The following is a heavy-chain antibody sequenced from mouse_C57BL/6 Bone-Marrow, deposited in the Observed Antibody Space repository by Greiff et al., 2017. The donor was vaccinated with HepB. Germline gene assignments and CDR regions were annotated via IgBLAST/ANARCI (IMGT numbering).Heavy chain of an antibody. J-gene: IGHJ2*01. D-gene: IGHD1-1*01. CDR1: GYTFTSYG. CDR3: ARYYYGSSYVWYFDY. Sequence: VQLQESGAELARPGASVKLSCKASGYTFTSYGISWVKQSTGQGLEWIGEIYPRSGNTYYNEKFKGKATLTADKSSSTAYMELRSLTSEDSAVYFCARYYYGSSYVWYFDYWGQGTTLTVSS. CDR2: IYPRSGNT. V-gene: IGHV1-81*01.